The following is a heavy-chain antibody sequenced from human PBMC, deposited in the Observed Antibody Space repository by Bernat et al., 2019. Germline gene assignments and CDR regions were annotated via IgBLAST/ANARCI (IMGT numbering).Heavy chain of an antibody. CDR3: TAGYGYDYYFDY. Sequence: EVQLVESGGGLVKPGGSLRLSCAASGFTFSNAWMNWVRQAPGKGLEWVGRIKSKTDGGTTDYAAPVKGRFTISRDDSKNTLYLQMNSLKTEDTAVYSCTAGYGYDYYFDYWGQGALVTVSS. CDR1: GFTFSNAW. D-gene: IGHD5-18*01. CDR2: IKSKTDGGTT. V-gene: IGHV3-15*07. J-gene: IGHJ4*02.